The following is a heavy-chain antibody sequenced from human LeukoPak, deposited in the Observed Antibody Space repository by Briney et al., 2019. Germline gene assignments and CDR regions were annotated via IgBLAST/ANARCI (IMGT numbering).Heavy chain of an antibody. CDR1: GASISSGSYY. J-gene: IGHJ5*02. D-gene: IGHD1-26*01. CDR3: AREVMVGATTA. Sequence: SETLSLTCTVPGASISSGSYYWSWIRQPAGKGLEWIGRIHNSGTTKYDPSLKSRVTISIDTSKNQFSLRLSSVTAADTAVYYCAREVMVGATTAWGQGTLVTVSS. CDR2: IHNSGTT. V-gene: IGHV4-61*02.